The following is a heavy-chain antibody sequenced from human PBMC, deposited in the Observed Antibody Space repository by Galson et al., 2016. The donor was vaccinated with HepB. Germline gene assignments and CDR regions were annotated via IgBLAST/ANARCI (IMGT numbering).Heavy chain of an antibody. CDR1: GFTFSSYW. Sequence: SLRLSCAASGFTFSSYWMTWVRQAPGKGLEWVANIKRDGSQKKYVDSVKGRFTITRDNAKNSLYLQMSNLRAEDTAVYYCARDQTHYDTSAYYDDLDIWGQGTMVTVSS. D-gene: IGHD3-22*01. CDR3: ARDQTHYDTSAYYDDLDI. CDR2: IKRDGSQK. V-gene: IGHV3-7*04. J-gene: IGHJ3*02.